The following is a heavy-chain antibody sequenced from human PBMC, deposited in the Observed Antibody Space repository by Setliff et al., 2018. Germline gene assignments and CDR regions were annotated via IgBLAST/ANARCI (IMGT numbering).Heavy chain of an antibody. CDR2: IHYSGTT. CDR1: GGSINSGSYF. V-gene: IGHV4-61*10. CDR3: ARSLVIITTAFDF. Sequence: SETLSLTCAVSGGSINSGSYFWTWIRQSAGKGLEWIGYIHYSGTTNYNPSLKSRITMSIDKSKNQFSLNLSSVTAADTAVYYCARSLVIITTAFDFWGQGLLVTVSS. D-gene: IGHD3-22*01. J-gene: IGHJ4*02.